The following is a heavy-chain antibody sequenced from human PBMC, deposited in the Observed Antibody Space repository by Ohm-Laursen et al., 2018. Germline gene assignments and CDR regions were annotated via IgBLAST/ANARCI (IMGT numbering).Heavy chain of an antibody. CDR2: IKEDGSVK. CDR3: ARSVSNSGYFRHDAFDL. CDR1: GFTFSSYW. Sequence: GSLRLSCAASGFTFSSYWMTWVRQASGKGLEWVANIKEDGSVKQYVDSVKGRFTISRDNAKNSVDLQLTSLRVEDTAVYYCARSVSNSGYFRHDAFDLWGQGTMLIVSS. D-gene: IGHD3-22*01. V-gene: IGHV3-7*01. J-gene: IGHJ3*01.